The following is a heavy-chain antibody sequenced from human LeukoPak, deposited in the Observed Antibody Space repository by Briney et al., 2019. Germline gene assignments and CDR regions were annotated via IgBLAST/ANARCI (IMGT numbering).Heavy chain of an antibody. Sequence: PGGSLRLSCAASGFTFRNYWMSWVRQAPGKGLEWVAHINQDGSEEHYMDSVKARFIISRDNAKNSLSLQMDSLRAEDTAVYYCVRDGGVSGYDLLDYWGQGTLVTVSS. CDR1: GFTFRNYW. D-gene: IGHD5-12*01. CDR3: VRDGGVSGYDLLDY. J-gene: IGHJ4*02. V-gene: IGHV3-7*01. CDR2: INQDGSEE.